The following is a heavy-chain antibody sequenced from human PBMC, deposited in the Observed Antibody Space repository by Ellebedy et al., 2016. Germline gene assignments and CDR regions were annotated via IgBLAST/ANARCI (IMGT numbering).Heavy chain of an antibody. CDR1: GFTFSSYA. J-gene: IGHJ5*02. CDR2: ISGSGGST. CDR3: ARGMRGGNGNWFNP. D-gene: IGHD2-15*01. Sequence: GESLKISXAASGFTFSSYAMSWVRQAPGKGLEWVSAISGSGGSTYYADSVKGRFTISRDNAKNSLYLQMNSLRAEDTAVYYCARGMRGGNGNWFNPWGQGTLVTVSS. V-gene: IGHV3-23*01.